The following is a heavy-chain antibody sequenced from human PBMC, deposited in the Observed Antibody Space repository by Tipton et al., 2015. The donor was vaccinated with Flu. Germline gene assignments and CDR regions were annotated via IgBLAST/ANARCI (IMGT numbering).Heavy chain of an antibody. CDR2: IYYSGST. CDR3: ARLYYYDSSGYYYGGWFDP. V-gene: IGHV4-59*01. CDR1: GGSISSYY. D-gene: IGHD3-22*01. Sequence: TLSLTCTVSGGSISSYYWSWIRQPPGKGLEWIGYIYYSGSTNYNPSLKSRVTISVDTSKNQLSLKLSSVTAADTAVYYCARLYYYDSSGYYYGGWFDPWGQGTLVTVSS. J-gene: IGHJ5*02.